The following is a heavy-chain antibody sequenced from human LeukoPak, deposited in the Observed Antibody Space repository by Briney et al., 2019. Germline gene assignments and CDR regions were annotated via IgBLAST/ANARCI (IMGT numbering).Heavy chain of an antibody. CDR3: ARVGGSGSYFSFGYFDY. CDR1: GGSISSYY. CDR2: IYYSGST. V-gene: IGHV4-59*01. Sequence: SETLSLTCTVSGGSISSYYWSWIRQPPGKGLEWIGYIYYSGSTNYNPSLKNRVTISVDTSKNQFSLRLSSVTAADTAVYYCARVGGSGSYFSFGYFDYWGQGTLVTVSS. D-gene: IGHD3-10*01. J-gene: IGHJ4*02.